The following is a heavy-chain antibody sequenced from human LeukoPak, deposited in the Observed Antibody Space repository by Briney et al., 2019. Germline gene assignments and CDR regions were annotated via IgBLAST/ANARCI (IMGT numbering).Heavy chain of an antibody. D-gene: IGHD5-18*01. CDR3: ARSMAMATLEIGY. V-gene: IGHV3-21*04. J-gene: IGHJ4*02. CDR1: GFTFSSYA. CDR2: ISSSSSYI. Sequence: GGSLRLSCAASGFTFSSYAMSWVRQAPGKGLEWVSSISSSSSYIYYADSVKGRFTISRDNAKNSLYLQMNSLRAEDTAVYYCARSMAMATLEIGYWGQGTLVTVSS.